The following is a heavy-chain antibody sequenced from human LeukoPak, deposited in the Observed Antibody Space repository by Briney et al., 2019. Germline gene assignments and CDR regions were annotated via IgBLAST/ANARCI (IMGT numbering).Heavy chain of an antibody. CDR2: FDPEDGET. CDR3: ATPLIQPSAAAGEFDY. CDR1: GYTLTELS. V-gene: IGHV1-24*01. D-gene: IGHD6-13*01. J-gene: IGHJ4*02. Sequence: WASVKVSCKVSGYTLTELSMHWVRQAPGKGLEWMGGFDPEDGETIYAQKFQGRVTMTEDTSTDTAYMELSSLRSEDTAVYYCATPLIQPSAAAGEFDYWGQGTLVTVSS.